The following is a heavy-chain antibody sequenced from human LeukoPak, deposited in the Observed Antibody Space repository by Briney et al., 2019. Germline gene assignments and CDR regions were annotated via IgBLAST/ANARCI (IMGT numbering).Heavy chain of an antibody. CDR3: ARGDYGELNLSWNY. J-gene: IGHJ4*02. V-gene: IGHV1-2*02. CDR2: INPNSGGT. Sequence: ASVKVSCKASGYTLTSYGISWVRQAPGQGLEWMGWINPNSGGTNYAQKFQGRVTMTRDTSISTAYMELSRLRSDDTAVYYCARGDYGELNLSWNYWGQGTLVTVSS. CDR1: GYTLTSYG. D-gene: IGHD4-17*01.